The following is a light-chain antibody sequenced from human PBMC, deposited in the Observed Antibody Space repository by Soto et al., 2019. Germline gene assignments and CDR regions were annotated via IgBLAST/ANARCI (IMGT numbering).Light chain of an antibody. CDR3: CSYTSSRTYV. V-gene: IGLV2-14*01. J-gene: IGLJ1*01. CDR2: EVT. CDR1: SSDVGAYIY. Sequence: QSGLTQPASVSGSPGRSITISCTGTSSDVGAYIYVSWYQHHPGKAPKVMIYEVTNRPSGVSDRFSGSKSGNTASLTISGLQAEDEADYYCCSYTSSRTYVFGTGTKVTV.